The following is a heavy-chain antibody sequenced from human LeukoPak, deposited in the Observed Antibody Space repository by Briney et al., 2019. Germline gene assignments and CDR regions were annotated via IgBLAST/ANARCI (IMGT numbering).Heavy chain of an antibody. CDR1: GFTFSSYS. Sequence: GGSLRLSCAASGFTFSSYSMNWVRQAPGKGLEWVSYISSSSSTIYYADSVKGRFTISRDNSKNTLYLQMNSLRAEDTAVYYCAGYCSSTSCYLSPGAFDIWGQGTMVTVSS. CDR2: ISSSSSTI. J-gene: IGHJ3*02. CDR3: AGYCSSTSCYLSPGAFDI. D-gene: IGHD2-2*01. V-gene: IGHV3-48*01.